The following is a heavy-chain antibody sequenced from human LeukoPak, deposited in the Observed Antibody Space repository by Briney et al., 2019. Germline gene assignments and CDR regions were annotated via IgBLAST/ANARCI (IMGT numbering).Heavy chain of an antibody. Sequence: ASVKVSCKASGYTFTGYYMHWVRQAPGQGLDWMGWINPNSGGTNYAQKFQGRVTMTRDTSISTAYMELSRLRSDDTAVYYCARGRLYTKTAGTGLGYWGQGTLVTVSS. CDR3: ARGRLYTKTAGTGLGY. D-gene: IGHD6-13*01. CDR2: INPNSGGT. V-gene: IGHV1-2*02. CDR1: GYTFTGYY. J-gene: IGHJ4*02.